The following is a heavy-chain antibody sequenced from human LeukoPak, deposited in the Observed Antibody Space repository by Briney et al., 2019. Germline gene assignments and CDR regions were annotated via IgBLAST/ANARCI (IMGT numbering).Heavy chain of an antibody. CDR3: ARDYSSSWYRSNAFDI. CDR2: IYTSGST. V-gene: IGHV4-61*02. CDR1: GGSISSGSYY. J-gene: IGHJ3*02. Sequence: SQTLSLTCTVSGGSISSGSYYWSWIRQPAGKGLEWIGRIYTSGSTNYNPSLKSRVTISVDTSKNQFSLKLSSVTAADTAVYYCARDYSSSWYRSNAFDIWGQGTMVTVSS. D-gene: IGHD6-13*01.